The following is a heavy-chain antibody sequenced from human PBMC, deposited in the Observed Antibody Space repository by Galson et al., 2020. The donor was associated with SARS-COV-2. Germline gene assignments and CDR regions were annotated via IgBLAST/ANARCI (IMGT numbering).Heavy chain of an antibody. D-gene: IGHD2-2*01. V-gene: IGHV4-61*09. Sequence: SETLSLTCTVSGGSISSGSYYWSWIRQPAGKGLEWIGHIYTSGSTNYNPSLKSRVTISVDTSKNQFSLKLSSVTAADTAVYYCARDCSRSRRDYYYYMDVWGKGTTVTVSS. CDR3: ARDCSRSRRDYYYYMDV. CDR2: IYTSGST. CDR1: GGSISSGSYY. J-gene: IGHJ6*03.